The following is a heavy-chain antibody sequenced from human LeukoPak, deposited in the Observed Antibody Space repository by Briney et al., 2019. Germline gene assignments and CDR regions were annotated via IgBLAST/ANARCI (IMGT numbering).Heavy chain of an antibody. CDR1: GFTFSSYE. J-gene: IGHJ6*03. CDR3: ARCGYSYYYLLADYDYYMDV. V-gene: IGHV3-48*03. Sequence: SGGSLRLSCAASGFTFSSYEMNWVRQAPGKGLEWVSYISSSGSTIYYADFVKGRFTISRDNAKNSLYLQMNSLRAEDTAVYYCARCGYSYYYLLADYDYYMDVWGKGTTVTVSS. D-gene: IGHD5-18*01. CDR2: ISSSGSTI.